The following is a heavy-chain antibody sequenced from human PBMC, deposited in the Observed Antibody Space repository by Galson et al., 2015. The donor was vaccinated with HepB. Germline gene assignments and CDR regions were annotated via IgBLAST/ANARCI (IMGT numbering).Heavy chain of an antibody. J-gene: IGHJ4*02. CDR2: INLDSGGT. CDR3: ARDSGRSFSDY. Sequence: SVKVSCKASGFTFTGSYIHWVRQAPGQGLEWVAWINLDSGGTNYAQKFQGRVTMTRDTSISTAYMELNRLISDDTAVFYCARDSGRSFSDYWAPGTPVTVSS. CDR1: GFTFTGSY. D-gene: IGHD1-26*01. V-gene: IGHV1-2*02.